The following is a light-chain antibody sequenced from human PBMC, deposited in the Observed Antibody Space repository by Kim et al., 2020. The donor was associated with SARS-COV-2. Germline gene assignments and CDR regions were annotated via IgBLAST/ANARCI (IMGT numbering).Light chain of an antibody. CDR2: DVS. Sequence: QSITISCPGTSSDVGGYNYVSWYQQHPGKAPKLMIYDVSNRPSGVSNRFSGSKSGNTASLTISGLQADDEADYYCSSYTSSSTLGVFGTGTKVTVL. CDR3: SSYTSSSTLGV. V-gene: IGLV2-14*03. J-gene: IGLJ1*01. CDR1: SSDVGGYNY.